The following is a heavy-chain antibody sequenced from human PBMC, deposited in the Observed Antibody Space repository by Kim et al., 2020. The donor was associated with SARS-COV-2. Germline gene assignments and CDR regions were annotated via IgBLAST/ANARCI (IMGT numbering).Heavy chain of an antibody. CDR1: GGSFSGYY. J-gene: IGHJ6*02. Sequence: SETLSLTCAVYGGSFSGYYWSWIRQPPGKGLEWIGEINHSGSTNYNPSLKSRVTISVDTSKNQFSLKLSSVTAADTAVYYCARGRVGATPVAYYYYGMDVWGQGTTVTVSS. CDR3: ARGRVGATPVAYYYYGMDV. V-gene: IGHV4-34*01. CDR2: INHSGST. D-gene: IGHD1-26*01.